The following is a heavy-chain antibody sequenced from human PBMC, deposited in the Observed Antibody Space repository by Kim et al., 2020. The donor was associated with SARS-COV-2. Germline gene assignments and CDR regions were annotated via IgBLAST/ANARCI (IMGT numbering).Heavy chain of an antibody. V-gene: IGHV3-64D*09. Sequence: GGSLRLSCSASGFTFTTISMYWVRQAPGKGLEYVSAIGSDGSGTNYADSVRGRFIISRDNSKNMLFLQMSSMTLEDTATYYCANDFWGR. CDR3: ANDF. CDR2: IGSDGSGT. J-gene: IGHJ2*01. CDR1: GFTFTTIS.